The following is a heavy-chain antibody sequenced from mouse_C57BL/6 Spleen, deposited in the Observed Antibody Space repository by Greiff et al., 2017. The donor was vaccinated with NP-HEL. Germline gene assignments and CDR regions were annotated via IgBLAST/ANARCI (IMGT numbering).Heavy chain of an antibody. D-gene: IGHD2-4*01. J-gene: IGHJ3*01. CDR1: GYSITSGYY. Sequence: EVQLVESGPGLVKPSQSLSLTCSVTGYSITSGYYWNWIRQFPGNKLEWMGYISYDGSNNYNPSLKNRISITRDTSKNQFFLKLNSVTTEDTATYYCARGNYDYPAWFAYWGQGTLVTVSA. CDR2: ISYDGSN. V-gene: IGHV3-6*01. CDR3: ARGNYDYPAWFAY.